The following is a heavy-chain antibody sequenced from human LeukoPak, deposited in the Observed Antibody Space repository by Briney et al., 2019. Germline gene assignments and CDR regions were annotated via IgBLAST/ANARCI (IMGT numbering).Heavy chain of an antibody. J-gene: IGHJ4*02. CDR3: ARMDRRDGYKFDS. Sequence: SGPTLVNPTQPLTLTCTFSGFSLSISGMCVSWIRQPPGKALEWLARIDWDDDKYYLTSLKTRLTISKDTSKNPVVLTMTNMDPVDTATYFCARMDRRDGYKFDSWGQGVLVTVSS. V-gene: IGHV2-70*11. CDR2: IDWDDDK. CDR1: GFSLSISGMC. D-gene: IGHD5-24*01.